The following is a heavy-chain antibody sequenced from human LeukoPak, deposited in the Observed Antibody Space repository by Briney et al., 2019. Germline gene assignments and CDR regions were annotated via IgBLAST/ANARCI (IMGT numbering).Heavy chain of an antibody. Sequence: GGSLRLSCVASGFSFSSYAMTWVRQAPGKGLEWVSVIGSDSGGIQYADSVKGRFSISRDNSKNTLYLQMNSLRAEDTAVYYCAKYAPPTTVVTHFFDSWGQGTLVTVSS. D-gene: IGHD4-17*01. CDR2: IGSDSGGI. CDR3: AKYAPPTTVVTHFFDS. J-gene: IGHJ4*02. V-gene: IGHV3-23*01. CDR1: GFSFSSYA.